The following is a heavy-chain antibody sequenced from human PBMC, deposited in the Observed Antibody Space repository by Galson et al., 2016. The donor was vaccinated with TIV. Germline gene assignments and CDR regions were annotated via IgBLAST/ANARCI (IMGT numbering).Heavy chain of an antibody. CDR1: GFTFSTYA. Sequence: LRLSCAASGFTFSTYAMNWVRQAPGKGLEWVSGIVGTGGTTYYADSVKGRFTISRDNSKNTLYLQMNSLRAEDTAVYYCAKRKNYGVDAFDLWGQGTLVAVSS. D-gene: IGHD4-17*01. CDR3: AKRKNYGVDAFDL. V-gene: IGHV3-23*01. CDR2: IVGTGGTT. J-gene: IGHJ3*01.